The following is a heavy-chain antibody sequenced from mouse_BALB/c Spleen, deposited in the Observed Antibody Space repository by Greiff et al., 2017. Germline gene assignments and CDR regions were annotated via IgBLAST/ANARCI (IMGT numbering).Heavy chain of an antibody. V-gene: IGHV1S81*02. CDR1: GYTFTSYY. D-gene: IGHD2-4*01. Sequence: QVQLQQSGAELVKPGASVKLSCKASGYTFTSYYMYWVKQRPGQGLEWIGEINPSNGGTNFNEKFKSKATLTVDKSSSTAYMQLSSLTSEDSAVYYCTRWGYDYDVRAMDYWGQGTSVTVSS. CDR3: TRWGYDYDVRAMDY. J-gene: IGHJ4*01. CDR2: INPSNGGT.